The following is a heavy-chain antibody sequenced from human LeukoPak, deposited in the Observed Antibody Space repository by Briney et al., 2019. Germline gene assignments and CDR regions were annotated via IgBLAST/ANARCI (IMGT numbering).Heavy chain of an antibody. CDR1: GGSISSYY. D-gene: IGHD6-13*01. J-gene: IGHJ4*02. Sequence: NPSETLSLTCTVSGGSISSYYWSWIRQPPGKGLEWIGYIYYTGSTNYNPSLKSRVTISVDTSKNQFSLKLSSVTAADTAVYYCARVGDYSSSWYDLLYFDSWGPGTLVTVPS. CDR3: ARVGDYSSSWYDLLYFDS. CDR2: IYYTGST. V-gene: IGHV4-59*01.